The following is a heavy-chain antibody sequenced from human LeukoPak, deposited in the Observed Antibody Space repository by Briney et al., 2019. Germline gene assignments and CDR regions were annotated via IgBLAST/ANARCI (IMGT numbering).Heavy chain of an antibody. CDR2: IYSGGST. V-gene: IGHV3-66*02. CDR3: ARDFDAFDI. CDR1: GFTVSKNY. D-gene: IGHD3-3*01. Sequence: PGGSLRLSCTASGFTVSKNYMSWVRQAPGKGLEWVSVIYSGGSTYYADSVKGRFTISRDNSKNTLYLQMNSLRTEDTAVYHCARDFDAFDIWAQGTMVTVSS. J-gene: IGHJ3*02.